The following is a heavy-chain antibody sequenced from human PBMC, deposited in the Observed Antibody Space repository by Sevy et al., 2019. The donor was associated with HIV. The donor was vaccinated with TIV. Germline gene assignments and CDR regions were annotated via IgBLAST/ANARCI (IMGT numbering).Heavy chain of an antibody. D-gene: IGHD3-10*01. CDR1: QFNFDTYA. CDR2: IWYDGSSK. V-gene: IGHV3-33*01. J-gene: IGHJ4*02. Sequence: GGCLRLSCVASQFNFDTYAIHWVRQAPGKGLEWVAMIWYDGSSKEYAESVKGRFAISRDNSQNTAFLQMNSLRAEDTGVYYCATNMVHTGAYDSYFNFWGQGSLVTVSS. CDR3: ATNMVHTGAYDSYFNF.